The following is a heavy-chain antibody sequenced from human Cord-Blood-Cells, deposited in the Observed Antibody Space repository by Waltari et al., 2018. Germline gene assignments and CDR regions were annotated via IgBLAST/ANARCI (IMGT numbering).Heavy chain of an antibody. V-gene: IGHV3-53*01. CDR1: TVSSNY. Sequence: TVSSNYMSWVRQAPGKGLEWVSVIYSGGSTYYADSVKGRFTIPRDNSKNTLYLQMNSLRAEDTAVYYCAREFYSGSYYFDYWGQGTLVPFSS. CDR3: AREFYSGSYYFDY. J-gene: IGHJ4*02. CDR2: IYSGGST. D-gene: IGHD1-26*01.